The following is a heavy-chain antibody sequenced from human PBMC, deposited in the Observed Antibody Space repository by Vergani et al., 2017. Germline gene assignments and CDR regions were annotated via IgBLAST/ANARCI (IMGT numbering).Heavy chain of an antibody. CDR2: IDWDDDK. V-gene: IGHV2-70*04. CDR1: GFSVNSHTMR. CDR3: AQIRSKNGYYYDAFDI. J-gene: IGHJ3*02. Sequence: QVTLKESGPALVKPTQTLTLTCTLSGFSVNSHTMRVIWTRQPPGKALEWLARIDWDDDKLYDRSLKTRLTISKETSKNQVALRMTNMDPVDTSMYYCAQIRSKNGYYYDAFDIGCQETMVIVSS. D-gene: IGHD5-24*01.